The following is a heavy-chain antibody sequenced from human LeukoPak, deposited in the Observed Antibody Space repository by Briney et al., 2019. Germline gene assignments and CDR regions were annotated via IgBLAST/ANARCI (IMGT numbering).Heavy chain of an antibody. V-gene: IGHV4-59*01. CDR1: GGSISSYY. CDR3: ARAADCGGGCYSPHFDY. CDR2: IYYSGST. D-gene: IGHD2-21*01. Sequence: SETLSLTCTVSGGSISSYYWSWIRQPPGKGLEWIGYIYYSGSTNYNPSLKSRVTISVDTSKNQFSLKLSSVTAADTAVYYCARAADCGGGCYSPHFDYWGQGTLVTVSS. J-gene: IGHJ4*02.